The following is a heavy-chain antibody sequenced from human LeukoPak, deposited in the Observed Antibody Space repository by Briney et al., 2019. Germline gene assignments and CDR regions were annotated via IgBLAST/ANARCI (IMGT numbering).Heavy chain of an antibody. CDR2: IYYSGST. D-gene: IGHD3-22*01. Sequence: SETLSLTCTVSGGSVSSGSYYWSWIRQPPGKGLEWIGYIYYSGSTNYNPSLKSRVTILGDTPKNQFSLKLSSATAADTAVYFCARVDYDGSGYNFDYWGQGTLVTVSS. CDR1: GGSVSSGSYY. J-gene: IGHJ4*02. CDR3: ARVDYDGSGYNFDY. V-gene: IGHV4-61*01.